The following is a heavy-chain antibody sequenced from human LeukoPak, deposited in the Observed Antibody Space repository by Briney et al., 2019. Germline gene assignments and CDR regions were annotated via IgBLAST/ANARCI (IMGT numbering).Heavy chain of an antibody. V-gene: IGHV5-51*01. CDR1: GYTFTNYW. J-gene: IGHJ4*02. CDR3: VRRDFDY. CDR2: IYPDDSDT. Sequence: GESLKTSCKASGYTFTNYWMGWVRQMPGKGLEYMGIIYPDDSDTRYSPSFKGQVTISADKSINTAYLQWNSLKASDAAMYYCVRRDFDYWGQGTLVTVSS.